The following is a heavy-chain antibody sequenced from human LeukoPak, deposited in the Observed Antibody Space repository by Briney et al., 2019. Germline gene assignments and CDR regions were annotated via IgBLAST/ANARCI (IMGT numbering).Heavy chain of an antibody. CDR3: AKGRTSGDEPHHLEGYFDL. Sequence: GGSLRLSCAASGFTFGSYGMHWVRQAPGKGLEWVAFIRYDGSNKYYADSVKGRFTISRDNSKNTLYLQMNSLRAEDTAVYYCAKGRTSGDEPHHLEGYFDLWGRGTLVTVSS. V-gene: IGHV3-30*02. J-gene: IGHJ2*01. D-gene: IGHD7-27*01. CDR1: GFTFGSYG. CDR2: IRYDGSNK.